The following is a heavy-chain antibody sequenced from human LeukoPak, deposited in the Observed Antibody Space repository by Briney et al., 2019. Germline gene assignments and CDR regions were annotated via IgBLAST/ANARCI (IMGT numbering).Heavy chain of an antibody. J-gene: IGHJ4*02. V-gene: IGHV3-53*01. CDR1: GFTVSSNY. CDR2: IYSGGST. CDR3: AREGYYDSSGQD. D-gene: IGHD3-22*01. Sequence: GGSLRLSCAASGFTVSSNYMSWVRQAPGKGLEWVSVIYSGGSTNYADSVKGRFTISRDNSKNTLYLQMNSLRAEDTAVYYCAREGYYDSSGQDWGQGALVTVSS.